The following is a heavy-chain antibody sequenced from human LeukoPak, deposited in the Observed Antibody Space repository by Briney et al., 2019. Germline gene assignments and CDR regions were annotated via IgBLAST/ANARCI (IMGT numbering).Heavy chain of an antibody. Sequence: GGSLRLSCAASGFTFDDSAMHSVRLVPGEGLEWVPGISWNCGIIDYADSVKGRFTISRDNAKNSLYLQINNLRPDDTAFYYCAKAPPYYSDSSGYFQHWGQGTLVTVSS. CDR1: GFTFDDSA. J-gene: IGHJ1*01. CDR2: ISWNCGII. CDR3: AKAPPYYSDSSGYFQH. V-gene: IGHV3-9*01. D-gene: IGHD3-22*01.